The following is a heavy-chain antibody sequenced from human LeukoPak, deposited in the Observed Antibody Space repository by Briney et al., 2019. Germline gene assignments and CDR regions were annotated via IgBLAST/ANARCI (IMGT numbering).Heavy chain of an antibody. CDR1: GFTFSIYS. Sequence: GGSLRLSCAASGFTFSIYSMNWVRQAPGKGLEWVSSISSSSNYIYYADSVKGRFTIPRDNAKNSLNLQMNSLRDEDTAVYYCARISWHRAYAFDIWGQGTMITVSS. CDR2: ISSSSNYI. CDR3: ARISWHRAYAFDI. D-gene: IGHD3-10*01. V-gene: IGHV3-21*01. J-gene: IGHJ3*02.